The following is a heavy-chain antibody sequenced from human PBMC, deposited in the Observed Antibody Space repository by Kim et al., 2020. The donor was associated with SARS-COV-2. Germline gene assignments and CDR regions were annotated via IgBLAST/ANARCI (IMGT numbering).Heavy chain of an antibody. CDR2: INPNSGGT. D-gene: IGHD1-1*01. CDR3: ARTKWLERHQDY. J-gene: IGHJ4*02. V-gene: IGHV1-2*02. CDR1: GYTFTGYY. Sequence: ASVKVSCKASGYTFTGYYMHWVRQAPGQGLEWMGWINPNSGGTNYAQKFQGRVTMTRDTSISTAYMELSRLRSDDTAVYYCARTKWLERHQDYWGQGTLVTVSS.